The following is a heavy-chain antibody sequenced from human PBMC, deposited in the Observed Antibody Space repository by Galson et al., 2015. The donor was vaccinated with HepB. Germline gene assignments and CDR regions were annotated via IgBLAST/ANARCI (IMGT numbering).Heavy chain of an antibody. CDR2: IYYSGST. J-gene: IGHJ6*02. Sequence: ENPSLTCPVSCGSPRNGRYHRSWVRPPPREGLEGVGYIYYSGSTNYNPSLKSRVTISVDTSKNQFSLKLSSVTAADTAVYYCARDQDGMDVWGQGTTVTVSS. CDR1: CGSPRNGRYH. V-gene: IGHV4-61*01. CDR3: ARDQDGMDV.